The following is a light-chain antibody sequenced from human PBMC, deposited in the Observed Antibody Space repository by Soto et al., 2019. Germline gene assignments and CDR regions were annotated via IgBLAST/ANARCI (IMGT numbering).Light chain of an antibody. J-gene: IGKJ2*01. Sequence: DIVMTQSPLSLPVTPGEPASISCRSSQSLLHGNGYNYLDWYLQKPGQSPQLLIYLGSNRASGVADRFSGSASGTDFTLKISRVEAEDVGIYDCMQALQTPFTFGQGTKVEV. CDR2: LGS. CDR1: QSLLHGNGYNY. V-gene: IGKV2-28*01. CDR3: MQALQTPFT.